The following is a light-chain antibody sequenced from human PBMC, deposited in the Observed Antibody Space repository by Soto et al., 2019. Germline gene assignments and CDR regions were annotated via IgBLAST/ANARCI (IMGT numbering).Light chain of an antibody. CDR1: QSISNY. V-gene: IGKV1-39*01. Sequence: DIQMTQSPSSLSASVGDRVTITCRASQSISNYLNWYQQKPGRAPKLLIYAASSLQSGVPSRFSGGGSGSDFSLTISSLQPEDFATYYCHQSYSTPLFTFGPGTKVDIK. J-gene: IGKJ3*01. CDR2: AAS. CDR3: HQSYSTPLFT.